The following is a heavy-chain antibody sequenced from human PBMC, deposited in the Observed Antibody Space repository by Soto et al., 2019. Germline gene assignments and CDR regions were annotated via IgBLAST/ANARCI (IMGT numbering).Heavy chain of an antibody. V-gene: IGHV3-23*01. D-gene: IGHD3-22*01. CDR2: ISGSDGST. J-gene: IGHJ6*02. Sequence: GGSLRLSCAASGFTFSTYAMNWVRQAPGKGLEWVSSISGSDGSTYYADSVKGRFTISRDNAKNSLYLQMNSLRAEDTAVYYCARGRYYDSSGPARPPYYYYGMDVWGQGTTVTVS. CDR1: GFTFSTYA. CDR3: ARGRYYDSSGPARPPYYYYGMDV.